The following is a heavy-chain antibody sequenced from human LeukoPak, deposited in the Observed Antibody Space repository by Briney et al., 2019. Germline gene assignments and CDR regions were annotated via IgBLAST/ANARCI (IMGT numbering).Heavy chain of an antibody. D-gene: IGHD1-1*01. J-gene: IGHJ4*02. CDR1: GFTFSSYG. CDR3: AKAGGTRGYYFDY. CDR2: ISYDGSNK. Sequence: GGSLRLSCAASGFTFSSYGMHWVRQAPGKGLEWVAVISYDGSNKYYADSVKSRFIISRDNSKNTLYLQMNSLRAEDTAVYYCAKAGGTRGYYFDYWGQGTLVTVSS. V-gene: IGHV3-30*18.